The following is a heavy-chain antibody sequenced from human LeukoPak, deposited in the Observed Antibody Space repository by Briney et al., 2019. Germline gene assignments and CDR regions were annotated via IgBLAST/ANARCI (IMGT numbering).Heavy chain of an antibody. CDR3: ARIVVVPAASWFDP. Sequence: GGSLRLSCAASGFTFSSYWMSWVRQAPGKGLEWVANIKQDGSEKYYVDSVKGRFTISRDNAKNSLYLQMYSLRAEDTAVYYCARIVVVPAASWFDPWGQGTLVTVSS. CDR1: GFTFSSYW. V-gene: IGHV3-7*01. J-gene: IGHJ5*02. D-gene: IGHD2-2*01. CDR2: IKQDGSEK.